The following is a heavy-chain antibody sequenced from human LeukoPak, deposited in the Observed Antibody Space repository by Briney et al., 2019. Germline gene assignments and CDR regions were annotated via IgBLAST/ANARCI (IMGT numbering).Heavy chain of an antibody. Sequence: GASVKVSCKASEYTCTGYYMHWVRQAPGQGLEWMGRINPNSGGTNYAQKFQGRVTMTRDTSISTAYMELSRLRSDDTAVYYCARDLAYDVSDYWGQGTLVTVPS. V-gene: IGHV1-2*06. CDR3: ARDLAYDVSDY. CDR2: INPNSGGT. CDR1: EYTCTGYY. J-gene: IGHJ4*02. D-gene: IGHD3-3*01.